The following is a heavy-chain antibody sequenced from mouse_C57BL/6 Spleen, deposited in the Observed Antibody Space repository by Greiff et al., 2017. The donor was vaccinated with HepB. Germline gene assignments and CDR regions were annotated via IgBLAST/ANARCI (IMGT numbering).Heavy chain of an antibody. Sequence: QVQLQQPGAELVRPGSSVKLSCKASGYTFTSYWMDWVKQRPGQGLEWIGNIYPSDSETHYNQKFKDKATLTVDKSSSTAYMQLSSLTSEDSAVYYCARKEDYYGSSYGYFDVWGTGTTVTVSS. V-gene: IGHV1-61*01. CDR1: GYTFTSYW. J-gene: IGHJ1*03. D-gene: IGHD1-1*01. CDR3: ARKEDYYGSSYGYFDV. CDR2: IYPSDSET.